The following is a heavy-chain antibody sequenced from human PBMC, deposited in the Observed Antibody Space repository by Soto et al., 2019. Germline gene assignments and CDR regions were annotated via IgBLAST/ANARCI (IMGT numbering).Heavy chain of an antibody. CDR2: IWYDGSNK. D-gene: IGHD6-19*01. V-gene: IGHV3-33*01. CDR1: GFTFSSYG. CDR3: ARHCAGYSSGWYQRGGFDY. J-gene: IGHJ4*02. Sequence: QVQLVESGGGVVQPGRSLRLSCAASGFTFSSYGMHWVRQAPGKGLEWVAVIWYDGSNKYYADSVKGRFTISRDNSKNTLYLQMNSLRAEDTAVYYCARHCAGYSSGWYQRGGFDYWGQGTLVTVSS.